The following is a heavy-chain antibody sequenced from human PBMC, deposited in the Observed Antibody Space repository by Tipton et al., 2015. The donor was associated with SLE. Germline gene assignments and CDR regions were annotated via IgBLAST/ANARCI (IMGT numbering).Heavy chain of an antibody. D-gene: IGHD5-12*01. J-gene: IGHJ5*02. CDR2: IHYTDST. Sequence: GLVKPSETLSLTCTVSGGSISSYDWSWIRQPAGKGLEWIGSIHYTDSTYYNPSLKSRVTISVDTSKNQFSLKLNSVAAADTAVYYCARHGVATIDWGHWFDPWGQGTLVTVSS. CDR3: ARHGVATIDWGHWFDP. V-gene: IGHV4-59*05. CDR1: GGSISSYD.